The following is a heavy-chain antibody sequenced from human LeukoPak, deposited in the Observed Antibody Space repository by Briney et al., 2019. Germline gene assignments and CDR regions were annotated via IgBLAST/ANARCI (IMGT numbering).Heavy chain of an antibody. CDR1: GYTLTELS. Sequence: ASVKVSCKVSGYTLTELSMHWVRQAPGKGLEWMGGFDPEDGETIYAQKFQGRVTMTEDTSTGTAYMELSSLRSEDTAVYYCATGVVAARGVTNYHYYGMDVWGQGTTVTVSS. D-gene: IGHD2-15*01. V-gene: IGHV1-24*01. CDR3: ATGVVAARGVTNYHYYGMDV. J-gene: IGHJ6*02. CDR2: FDPEDGET.